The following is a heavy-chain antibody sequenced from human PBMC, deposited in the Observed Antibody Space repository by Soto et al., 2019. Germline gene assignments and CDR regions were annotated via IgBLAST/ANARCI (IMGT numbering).Heavy chain of an antibody. CDR2: IYYSGST. CDR1: GGSISSYY. J-gene: IGHJ3*02. Sequence: SETLSLTCTVSGGSISSYYWRWIRQPPGKGLEWIGYIYYSGSTNYNPSLKSRVTISVDTSKNQFSLKLSSVTAADTVVYYCAKANGNDAFDIWGQRTMVTVSS. CDR3: AKANGNDAFDI. V-gene: IGHV4-59*01.